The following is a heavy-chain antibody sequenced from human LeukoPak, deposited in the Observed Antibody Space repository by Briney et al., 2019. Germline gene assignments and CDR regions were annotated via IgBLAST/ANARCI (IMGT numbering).Heavy chain of an antibody. CDR3: ARKGCSSTSCYTSRSYYYMDV. CDR2: INHSGSN. J-gene: IGHJ6*03. CDR1: GGSCSGYY. V-gene: IGHV4-34*01. D-gene: IGHD2-2*02. Sequence: SSETLSLTCAVYGGSCSGYYWRWIRQPPGKGLEWIGEINHSGSNNYNPSLKGRVTISVDTSKNQFSLKLSSVTAADTAVYYCARKGCSSTSCYTSRSYYYMDVWGKGTTVTVSS.